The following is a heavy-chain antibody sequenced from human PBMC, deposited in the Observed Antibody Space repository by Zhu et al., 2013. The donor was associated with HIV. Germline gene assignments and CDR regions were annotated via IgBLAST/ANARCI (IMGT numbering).Heavy chain of an antibody. J-gene: IGHJ6*02. V-gene: IGHV1-69*12. CDR3: AKYVVYAIRYYYYGMDV. Sequence: QVQLVQSGAEVKKPGSSVKVSCKASGGTFSSYAISWVRQAPGQGLEWMGGIIPIFGTANYAQKFQGRVTITADESTSTAYMELSSLRSEDTAVYYCAKYVVYAIRYYYYGMDVWGQGTTVTVSS. CDR2: IIPIFGTA. CDR1: GGTFSSYA. D-gene: IGHD2-8*02.